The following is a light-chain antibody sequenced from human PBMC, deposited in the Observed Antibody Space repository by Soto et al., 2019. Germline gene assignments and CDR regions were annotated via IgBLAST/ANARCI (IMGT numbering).Light chain of an antibody. CDR1: QSVSSSY. V-gene: IGKV3-15*01. Sequence: EIVMTQSPGTLSLSPGERATLSCRASQSVSSSYLAWYQQKPGQAPRLLVYGASTRATDAPPRFSGSGSGTEFSLTISSLQSEDFATYYCQQYSSWPRTFGQGTKVDIK. CDR3: QQYSSWPRT. CDR2: GAS. J-gene: IGKJ1*01.